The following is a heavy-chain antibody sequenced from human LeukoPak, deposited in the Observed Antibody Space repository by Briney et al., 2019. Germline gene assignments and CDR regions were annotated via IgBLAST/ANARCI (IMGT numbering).Heavy chain of an antibody. J-gene: IGHJ4*02. CDR3: TTGTERQWLSLDY. Sequence: GGSLRLSCVASGFTLKNAWMSRVRQAPGKGLEWVGRIRSKTDGGTTDYAAPVKGRFTISRDDSKNTLYLQMNSLKTEDTAVYYCTTGTERQWLSLDYWGQGTLVTVSS. V-gene: IGHV3-15*01. CDR1: GFTLKNAW. D-gene: IGHD6-19*01. CDR2: IRSKTDGGTT.